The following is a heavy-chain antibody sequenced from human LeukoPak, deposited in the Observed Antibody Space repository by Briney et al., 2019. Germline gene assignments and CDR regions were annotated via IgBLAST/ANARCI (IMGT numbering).Heavy chain of an antibody. Sequence: GGSLRLSCAASGFSVSGNYMSWVRQAPGKGLEWVSLIYTDGSTYYADSVKGRFTISKDNSKNTLYLQMNSLRAEDTAVYYCAKDGGLWVSAHWGDSWGRGTLVTVSS. CDR3: AKDGGLWVSAHWGDS. CDR1: GFSVSGNY. D-gene: IGHD7-27*01. V-gene: IGHV3-53*01. J-gene: IGHJ4*02. CDR2: IYTDGST.